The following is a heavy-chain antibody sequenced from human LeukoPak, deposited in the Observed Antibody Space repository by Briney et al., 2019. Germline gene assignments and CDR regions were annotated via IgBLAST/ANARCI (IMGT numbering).Heavy chain of an antibody. CDR3: ATIAVAGTTNDY. Sequence: PGGSLRLSCAASGFTFSSYSMNWVRQAPAKGLEWVSSISSSSSYIYYADSVKGRFTISRDNAKNSLYLQMNSLRAEDTAVYYCATIAVAGTTNDYWGQGTLVTVSS. CDR2: ISSSSSYI. J-gene: IGHJ4*02. V-gene: IGHV3-21*01. D-gene: IGHD6-19*01. CDR1: GFTFSSYS.